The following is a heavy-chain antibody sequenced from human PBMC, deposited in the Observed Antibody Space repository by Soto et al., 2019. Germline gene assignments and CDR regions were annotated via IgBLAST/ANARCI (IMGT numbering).Heavy chain of an antibody. CDR1: GYTFSDFD. Sequence: QAHLEQSGAEVKRPGASVKVSCKASGYTFSDFDINWLRQASGQGPEWMGWMNAKSGDTFFAQRFQGKFKMTWDTSLSTAYREVGSLTSDDTAMYYCARGNPFNYAGFDVWGQGTTVAVS. D-gene: IGHD3-16*01. J-gene: IGHJ6*02. V-gene: IGHV1-8*01. CDR2: MNAKSGDT. CDR3: ARGNPFNYAGFDV.